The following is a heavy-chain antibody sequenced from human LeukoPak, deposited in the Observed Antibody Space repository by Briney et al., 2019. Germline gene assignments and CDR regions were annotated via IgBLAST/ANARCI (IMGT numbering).Heavy chain of an antibody. CDR2: MNPNSGNT. J-gene: IGHJ6*03. D-gene: IGHD3-22*01. Sequence: ASVKVSCKASGYTFTSYDINWVRQATGQGLEWMGWMNPNSGNTGYAQKFQGRVTMTRNTSISTAYMELSSLRSEDTAVYYCARWSSGYDRPVIYYYYYYMDVWGKGTTVTVSS. CDR1: GYTFTSYD. V-gene: IGHV1-8*01. CDR3: ARWSSGYDRPVIYYYYYYMDV.